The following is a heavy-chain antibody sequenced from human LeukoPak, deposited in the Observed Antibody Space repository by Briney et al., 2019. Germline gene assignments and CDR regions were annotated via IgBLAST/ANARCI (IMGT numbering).Heavy chain of an antibody. D-gene: IGHD6-13*01. J-gene: IGHJ4*02. CDR1: GGSISSYY. CDR2: IYYSGST. V-gene: IGHV4-59*01. CDR3: ARVDSSSWYYFDY. Sequence: SETLSLTCTVSGGSISSYYWSWIRQPPGKGLEWIGYIYYSGSTNYNPSPKSRVTISVDTSKNQFSLKLSSVTAADTGVYYCARVDSSSWYYFDYWGQGTLVTVSS.